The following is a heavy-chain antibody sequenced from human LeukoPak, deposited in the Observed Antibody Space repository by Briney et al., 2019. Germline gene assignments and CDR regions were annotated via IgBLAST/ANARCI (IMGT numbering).Heavy chain of an antibody. CDR1: GFTFSSYG. J-gene: IGHJ1*01. CDR2: IWYDGSNK. V-gene: IGHV3-33*01. D-gene: IGHD2-21*01. CDR3: ARGFRCGGDCLYFQH. Sequence: GRSLRLSCAASGFTFSSYGMHWVRQAPGKGLEWVAVIWYDGSNKYYADSVKGRFTISRDNSKNTLYLQMNSLRAEDTAVYYCARGFRCGGDCLYFQHWGQGTLVTVSS.